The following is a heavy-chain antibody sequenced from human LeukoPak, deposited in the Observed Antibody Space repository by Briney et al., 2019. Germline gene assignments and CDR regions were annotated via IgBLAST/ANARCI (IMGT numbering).Heavy chain of an antibody. CDR3: AGGLKGLVGATSHYYYYMDV. CDR1: GGSFSGYY. Sequence: SETLSLTCAVYGGSFSGYYWSWIRQPPGKGLEWIGEINHSGSTNYNPSLKSRLTISVNTSKNQFSLKLSSVTAADTAVFYCAGGLKGLVGATSHYYYYMDVWGKGTTVTVSS. D-gene: IGHD1-26*01. V-gene: IGHV4-34*01. CDR2: INHSGST. J-gene: IGHJ6*03.